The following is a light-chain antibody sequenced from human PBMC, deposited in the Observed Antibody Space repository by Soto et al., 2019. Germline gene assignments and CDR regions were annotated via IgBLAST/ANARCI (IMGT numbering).Light chain of an antibody. CDR3: QQRYNWPPLT. CDR2: DAS. V-gene: IGKV3-11*01. J-gene: IGKJ4*01. CDR1: QSVSTY. Sequence: EIVLTQSPATLSLSPGERATLSCRASQSVSTYLAWYQLRPGQAPRLLIYDASNRATSIPARFSGSGSGTDFTLTISSLEPEDFAVYYCQQRYNWPPLTFGGGTRVEIK.